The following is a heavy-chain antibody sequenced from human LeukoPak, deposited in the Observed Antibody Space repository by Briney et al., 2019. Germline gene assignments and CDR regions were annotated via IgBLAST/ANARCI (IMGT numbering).Heavy chain of an antibody. CDR1: GSTFSNYG. J-gene: IGHJ6*02. Sequence: SAKVSCKASGSTFSNYGITWVRQAPGQGLEWMGRIIPILDVALYAQKFQGRVTITADKSTSTAYMELSTLRPEDTAVYYCARDQGVTDPPPYGLDVWGQGTTVTVSS. D-gene: IGHD2-21*02. CDR3: ARDQGVTDPPPYGLDV. CDR2: IIPILDVA. V-gene: IGHV1-69*04.